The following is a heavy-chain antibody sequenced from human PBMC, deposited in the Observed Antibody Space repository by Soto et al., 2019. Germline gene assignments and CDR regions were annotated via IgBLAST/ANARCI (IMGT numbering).Heavy chain of an antibody. V-gene: IGHV4-39*01. CDR3: ARQRDSSGYYDY. CDR2: IYYSGST. J-gene: IGHJ4*02. Sequence: SETLSLTCTVSGGSISSSSYYWGWIRQPPGKGLEWIGSIYYSGSTYYNPSLKSRVTISVDTSKNQFSLKLSSVTAADTAVYYCARQRDSSGYYDYWGQGTLVTVSS. D-gene: IGHD3-22*01. CDR1: GGSISSSSYY.